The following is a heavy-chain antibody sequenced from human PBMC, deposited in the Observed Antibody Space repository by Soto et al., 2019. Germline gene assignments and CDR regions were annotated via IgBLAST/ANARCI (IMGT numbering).Heavy chain of an antibody. V-gene: IGHV3-33*01. CDR2: IWHDGSNK. D-gene: IGHD6-13*01. CDR1: GFTFNNYG. J-gene: IGHJ4*02. CDR3: ARKAGYHVTNGQQLTDY. Sequence: QVQLVESGGGIVQPGGTLGLSCAASGFTFNNYGMHWVRQAPGKGLEWVAGIWHDGSNKYYTDSVKGRFTISRDNSKNTLYKQINCLRAEDTTVYHSARKAGYHVTNGQQLTDYWSQGIMVTVSS.